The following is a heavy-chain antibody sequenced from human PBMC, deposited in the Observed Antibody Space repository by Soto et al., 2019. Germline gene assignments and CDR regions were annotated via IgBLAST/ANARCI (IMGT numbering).Heavy chain of an antibody. CDR2: IYYSGTT. Sequence: QVQLQESGPGLVKPSDTLSLTCAVSGYSISSSNWWGWIRQPPGKGLEWIGYIYYSGTTYYNPSLKSRVTLHVATSKNQCSLKLTAVTAGDTAVYYCARRESKGPIAYWGQGTLVTVAS. V-gene: IGHV4-28*01. CDR1: GYSISSSNW. D-gene: IGHD1-26*01. CDR3: ARRESKGPIAY. J-gene: IGHJ4*02.